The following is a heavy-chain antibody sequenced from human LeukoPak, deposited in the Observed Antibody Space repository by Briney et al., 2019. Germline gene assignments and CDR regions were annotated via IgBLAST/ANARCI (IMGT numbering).Heavy chain of an antibody. CDR1: GGSFSGYY. CDR2: INHSGST. J-gene: IGHJ4*02. V-gene: IGHV4-34*01. Sequence: SETLSLTCAVYGGSFSGYYWSWIRQPPGKGLEWIGEINHSGSTNYNPSLKSRVTMSVDTSKNQFSLKLSSVTAADTAVYYCARGLWDIVVVPAARTFDYWGQGTLVTVSS. D-gene: IGHD2-2*01. CDR3: ARGLWDIVVVPAARTFDY.